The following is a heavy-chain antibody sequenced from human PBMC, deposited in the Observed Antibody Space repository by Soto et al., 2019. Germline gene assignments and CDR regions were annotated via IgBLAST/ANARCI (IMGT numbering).Heavy chain of an antibody. CDR3: VRGASLNFDY. J-gene: IGHJ4*02. CDR1: GFSLDDYC. CDR2: VNWNGGST. D-gene: IGHD1-26*01. V-gene: IGHV3-20*04. Sequence: GYLRLSCAGSGFSLDDYCMSWARQAPGKGLEWVSGVNWNGGSTGYADSVKGRFTISRDNAKNSLYLQMNSLRAEDTAFYYCVRGASLNFDYWGQGTLVTVSS.